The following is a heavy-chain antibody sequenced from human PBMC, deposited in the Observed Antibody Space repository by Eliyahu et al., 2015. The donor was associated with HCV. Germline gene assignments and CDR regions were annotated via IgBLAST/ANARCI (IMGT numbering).Heavy chain of an antibody. CDR1: GGSISSYY. V-gene: IGHV4-59*01. Sequence: SGPGLVKPSETLSLTCTVSGGSISSYYWSWIRQPPGKGLEWIAYIYYSGSTNYNPLPQDSIPLFVKPSKKQFSPKLNSVTPADTAFFYCASGGGGIAVAGTGGWFDPWGQGTLVTVSS. CDR3: ASGGGGIAVAGTGGWFDP. J-gene: IGHJ5*02. CDR2: IYYSGST. D-gene: IGHD6-19*01.